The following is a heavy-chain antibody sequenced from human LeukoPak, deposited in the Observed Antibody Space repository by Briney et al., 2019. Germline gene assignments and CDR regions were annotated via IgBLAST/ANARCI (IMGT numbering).Heavy chain of an antibody. V-gene: IGHV4-39*07. CDR3: ARVPPITVTDNPDSDY. CDR1: GGSISSSSYY. J-gene: IGHJ4*02. D-gene: IGHD4-11*01. CDR2: IYYSGST. Sequence: SETLSLTCTVSGGSISSSSYYWGWIRQPPGKGLEWIGSIYYSGSTYYNPSLKSRVTISVDTSKNQFSLKLSSVTAADTAVYYCARVPPITVTDNPDSDYWGQGTLVTVSS.